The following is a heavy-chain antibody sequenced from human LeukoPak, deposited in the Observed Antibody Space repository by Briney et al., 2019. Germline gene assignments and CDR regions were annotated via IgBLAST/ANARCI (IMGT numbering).Heavy chain of an antibody. V-gene: IGHV1-69*04. Sequence: VASVKVSCKASGGTFSSYAISWVRQAPGQGLEWMGRIIPILGIANYAQKFQGRVTITADKSTSTAYMELSSLRSEDTAVYYCARSADDYVSDIWGQGTMVTVSS. J-gene: IGHJ3*02. CDR2: IIPILGIA. CDR3: ARSADDYVSDI. CDR1: GGTFSSYA. D-gene: IGHD4-17*01.